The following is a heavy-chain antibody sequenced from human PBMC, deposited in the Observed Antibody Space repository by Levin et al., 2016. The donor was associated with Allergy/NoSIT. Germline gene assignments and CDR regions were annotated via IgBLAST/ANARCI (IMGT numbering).Heavy chain of an antibody. CDR3: ARDPWGTMVRGAAHAFDI. J-gene: IGHJ3*02. V-gene: IGHV4-59*01. CDR2: IYYSGST. D-gene: IGHD3-10*01. Sequence: WIRQPPGKGLEWIGYIYYSGSTNYNPSLKSRVTISVHTSKNQFSLNLSSVTAADTAVYYCARDPWGTMVRGAAHAFDIWGQGTMVTVSS.